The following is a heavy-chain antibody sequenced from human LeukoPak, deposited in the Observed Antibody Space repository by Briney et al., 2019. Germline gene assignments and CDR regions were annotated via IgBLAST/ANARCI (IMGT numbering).Heavy chain of an antibody. D-gene: IGHD5-24*01. J-gene: IGHJ5*02. V-gene: IGHV1-2*02. CDR2: INPNTGGT. CDR3: ARDQENNWFDP. Sequence: ASVKVSCKASGYSFIDYYIHWVRQAPGKGLEWMGWINPNTGGTSYAQNFRGRVTMTRDTSITTAHMELTGLTSDDTAVYYCARDQENNWFDPWGHGTLVTVSS. CDR1: GYSFIDYY.